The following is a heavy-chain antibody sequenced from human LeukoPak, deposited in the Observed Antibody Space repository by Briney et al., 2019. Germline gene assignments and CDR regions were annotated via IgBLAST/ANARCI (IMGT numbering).Heavy chain of an antibody. CDR1: GFSFTDFD. V-gene: IGHV3-23*01. J-gene: IGHJ4*02. Sequence: GGSLRLSCTASGFSFTDFDMNWVRQAPGKGLEWVSHTTHSGITTHYADSVKGRFTISRDNSKSTLYLQMNSLRAEDTAVYYCAKVAAGGYFDWLSKYHFDYWGQGTLVTVSS. D-gene: IGHD3-9*01. CDR2: TTHSGITT. CDR3: AKVAAGGYFDWLSKYHFDY.